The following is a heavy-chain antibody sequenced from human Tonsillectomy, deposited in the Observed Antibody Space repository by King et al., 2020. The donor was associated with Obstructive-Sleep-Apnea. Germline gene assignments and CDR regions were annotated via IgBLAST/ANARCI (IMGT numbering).Heavy chain of an antibody. CDR3: ARQDTMVRGVDY. J-gene: IGHJ4*02. CDR1: GGSISSYY. Sequence: VQLQESGPGLVKPSETLSLTCTVSGGSISSYYWSWIRQPPGKGLEWIGYIYYSGSTNYNPSLKSRVTISVDTPKNPFSLKLSAGTAADTAVYDGARQDTMVRGVDYWGQGTLVTVSS. CDR2: IYYSGST. D-gene: IGHD3-10*01. V-gene: IGHV4-59*08.